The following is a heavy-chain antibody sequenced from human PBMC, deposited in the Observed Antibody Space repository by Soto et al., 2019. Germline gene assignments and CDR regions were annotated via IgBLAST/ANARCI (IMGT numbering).Heavy chain of an antibody. D-gene: IGHD5-12*01. J-gene: IGHJ6*02. CDR1: GGPFSSYA. CDR3: ARDRDIGGMDV. CDR2: IIPIFGTA. Sequence: GASVKVSCKASGGPFSSYAISWVRQAPGQGLEWMGAIIPIFGTANYAQKFQGRVTITADKSTSTAYMELSSLRSEDTAVYYCARDRDIGGMDVWGQGTTVTVSS. V-gene: IGHV1-69*06.